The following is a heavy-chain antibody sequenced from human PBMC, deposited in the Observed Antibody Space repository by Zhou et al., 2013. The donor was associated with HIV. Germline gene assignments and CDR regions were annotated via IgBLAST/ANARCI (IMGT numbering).Heavy chain of an antibody. CDR2: IIPIFGTA. J-gene: IGHJ5*02. CDR1: GGTFSSYA. CDR3: ARVGANYYDSEGHWFDP. V-gene: IGHV1-69*13. Sequence: QVQLVQSGAEVKKPGSSVKVSCKASGGTFSSYAISWVRQAPGQGLEWMGRIIPIFGTANYAQKFQGRVTITADESTSTAYMELSSLRSEDTAVYYCARVGANYYDSEGHWFDPWGQGTLVTVSS. D-gene: IGHD3-22*01.